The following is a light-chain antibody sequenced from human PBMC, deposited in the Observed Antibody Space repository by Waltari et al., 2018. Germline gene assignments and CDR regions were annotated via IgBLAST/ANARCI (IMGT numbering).Light chain of an antibody. CDR3: QSFDSSLSGLVV. J-gene: IGLJ2*01. CDR1: NSNIGAGYE. V-gene: IGLV1-40*01. Sequence: QSVLTQPPSVSGVPGQTVTISCTGSNSNIGAGYEVHWYRQLPGTAPKVLVYSNTYRPSGVPDRFSGSRSGTSASLDITGLQAEDEADYYCQSFDSSLSGLVVFGGGTKLTVL. CDR2: SNT.